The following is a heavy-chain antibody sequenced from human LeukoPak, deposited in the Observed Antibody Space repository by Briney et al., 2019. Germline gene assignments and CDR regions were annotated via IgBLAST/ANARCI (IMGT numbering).Heavy chain of an antibody. V-gene: IGHV4-31*03. J-gene: IGHJ4*02. CDR3: ARGGGYYDSSGYMSY. CDR1: GGSISSGGYY. Sequence: SETLSLTCTVSGGSISSGGYYWSWIRQHPGKGLEWIGYIYYSGSTYYNPSLKSRVTISVDTSKNQFSLKLSSVTAADTAVYYWARGGGYYDSSGYMSYWGQGTLVTVSS. D-gene: IGHD3-22*01. CDR2: IYYSGST.